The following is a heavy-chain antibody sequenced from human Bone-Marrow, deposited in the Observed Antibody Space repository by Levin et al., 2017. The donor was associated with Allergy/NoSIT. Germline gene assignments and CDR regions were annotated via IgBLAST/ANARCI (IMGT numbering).Heavy chain of an antibody. Sequence: GGSLRLSCAASGFTFSSYDMSWVRQAPGRGLEWVSAITGSGDTTWYVDSVKGRFTISRDNSKNTLYLQMNSLRAEDTAFYYCAKRGFLGSNGVVPFDYWGQGTLVTVSS. CDR3: AKRGFLGSNGVVPFDY. V-gene: IGHV3-23*01. CDR2: ITGSGDTT. J-gene: IGHJ4*02. D-gene: IGHD2-8*01. CDR1: GFTFSSYD.